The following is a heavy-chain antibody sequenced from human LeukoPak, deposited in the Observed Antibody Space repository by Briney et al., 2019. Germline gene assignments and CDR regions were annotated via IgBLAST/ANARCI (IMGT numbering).Heavy chain of an antibody. CDR2: IYYSGST. J-gene: IGHJ4*02. CDR3: ARESSSGWQDY. Sequence: SETLSLTCTVSGGSISSYYWSWIRQPPGKGLEWIGYIYYSGSTNYNPTLKSRVTISVDTSKNQFSLKLSSVTAADTAVYYCARESSSGWQDYWGQGTLVTVSS. D-gene: IGHD6-19*01. V-gene: IGHV4-59*01. CDR1: GGSISSYY.